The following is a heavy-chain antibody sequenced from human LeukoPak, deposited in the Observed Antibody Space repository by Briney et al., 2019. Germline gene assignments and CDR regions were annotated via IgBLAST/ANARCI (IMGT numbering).Heavy chain of an antibody. CDR3: AGRAQTTGWSFDY. J-gene: IGHJ4*02. CDR1: GGSISGYY. D-gene: IGHD6-19*01. CDR2: IHTSGST. V-gene: IGHV4-4*07. Sequence: PSETLSLTCIVSGGSISGYYWSWIRQPAGKGLGWIGQIHTSGSTNYNPSLKSRVAMSVDTSKNQFSLELSSVTAADTAVYYCAGRAQTTGWSFDYWGQGALVTVSS.